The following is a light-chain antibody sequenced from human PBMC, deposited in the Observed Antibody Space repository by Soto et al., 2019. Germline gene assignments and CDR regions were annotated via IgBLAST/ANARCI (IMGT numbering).Light chain of an antibody. Sequence: EIVLTQSPATLSLSPGERATLSFRASPRAPNCRSWDQQKPGQAPRLLIYDASPRASGVPPRFSGSGAGTDFTLTISSLEPEDFAIYYCQQRSYWPQYTFGQGARLEIK. CDR1: PRAPNC. J-gene: IGKJ5*01. CDR3: QQRSYWPQYT. CDR2: DAS. V-gene: IGKV3-11*01.